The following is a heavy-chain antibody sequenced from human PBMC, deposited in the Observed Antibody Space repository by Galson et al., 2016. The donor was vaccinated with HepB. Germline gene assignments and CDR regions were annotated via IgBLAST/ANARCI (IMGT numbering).Heavy chain of an antibody. D-gene: IGHD3-16*01. V-gene: IGHV3-23*01. CDR2: ISGSGGST. Sequence: SLRLSCAASGFTFSSYAMNWVRQAPGKGLEWVSGISGSGGSTYYADSVKGRFTISRDNSKNTLYLQMNSLRAEDTAVYYCTTDRWGYLDYVVGYGGQGTLVTVSS. CDR1: GFTFSSYA. J-gene: IGHJ4*02. CDR3: TTDRWGYLDYVVGY.